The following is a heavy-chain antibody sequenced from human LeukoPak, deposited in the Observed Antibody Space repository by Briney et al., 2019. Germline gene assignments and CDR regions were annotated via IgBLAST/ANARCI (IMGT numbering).Heavy chain of an antibody. J-gene: IGHJ4*02. V-gene: IGHV1-46*01. CDR1: GYTFTSYY. D-gene: IGHD5-18*01. Sequence: PGASVKVSCKASGYTFTSYYMHWVRQAPGQGLEWMGIINPSGGSTTYAQKFQGRVTMTRDTSTSTVYMELSRLRSDDTAVYYCARAQLWLPDYWGQGTLVTVSS. CDR3: ARAQLWLPDY. CDR2: INPSGGST.